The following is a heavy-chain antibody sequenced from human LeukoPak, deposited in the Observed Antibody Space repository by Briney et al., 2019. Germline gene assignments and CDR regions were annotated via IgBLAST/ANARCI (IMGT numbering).Heavy chain of an antibody. Sequence: ASVKVSCKASGYTFTGYYMHWVRQAPGEGLEGMGWINPNSGGTNYAQKFQGRVTITRDTSISTAYLEPSRLRSDDTAVYYCAEGGHFWSGYSPFDPWGQGTLVTVSS. CDR3: AEGGHFWSGYSPFDP. CDR2: INPNSGGT. CDR1: GYTFTGYY. J-gene: IGHJ5*02. D-gene: IGHD3-3*02. V-gene: IGHV1-2*02.